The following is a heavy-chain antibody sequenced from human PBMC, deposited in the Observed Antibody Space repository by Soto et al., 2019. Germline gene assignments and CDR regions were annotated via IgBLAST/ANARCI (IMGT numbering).Heavy chain of an antibody. CDR3: ARDYYGMDV. V-gene: IGHV4-30-2*06. CDR2: TYQSGSA. J-gene: IGHJ6*02. Sequence: WTWIRQSPGKGLELIGYTYQSGSAYYNPSLKSRVTISVDRSKNQFSLNLTSVTAADTAVYYCARDYYGMDVWGQGTTVTVSS.